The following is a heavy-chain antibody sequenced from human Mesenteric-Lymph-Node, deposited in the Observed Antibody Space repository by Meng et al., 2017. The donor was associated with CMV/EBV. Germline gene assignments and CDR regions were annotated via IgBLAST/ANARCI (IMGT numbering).Heavy chain of an antibody. CDR3: ARRGNYDSDYSEY. CDR1: GDSISNSTYN. CDR2: VHHSGTT. D-gene: IGHD3-22*01. V-gene: IGHV4-39*01. J-gene: IGHJ4*02. Sequence: QVQSQGAGPGLVKPSETLSLAFFVSGDSISNSTYNGTWIRQPPGKGLEGIGSVHHSGTTYYNPSLKGRLTISVDTSANLFSLRLTTVTAADTATYYCARRGNYDSDYSEYWGQGTLVTVSS.